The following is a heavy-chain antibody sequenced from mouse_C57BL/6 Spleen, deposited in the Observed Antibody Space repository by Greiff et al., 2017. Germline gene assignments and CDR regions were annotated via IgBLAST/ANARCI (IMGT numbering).Heavy chain of an antibody. CDR2: INPSSGYT. V-gene: IGHV1-4*01. D-gene: IGHD2-12*01. J-gene: IGHJ4*01. CDR3: ARLCYDDDPYYAMDY. CDR1: GYTFTSYS. Sequence: QVQLQESGAELARPGASVKMSCKASGYTFTSYSMHWVKQRPGQGLEWIGYINPSSGYTKYNQKFKDKATLTADKSSSTAYMQLSSLTSEDSAVYYCARLCYDDDPYYAMDYWGQGTSVTVSS.